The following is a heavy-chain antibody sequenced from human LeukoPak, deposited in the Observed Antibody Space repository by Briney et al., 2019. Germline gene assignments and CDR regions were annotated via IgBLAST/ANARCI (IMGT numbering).Heavy chain of an antibody. J-gene: IGHJ4*02. Sequence: AASVKVSCKASGNTFTSYYMHWVRQAPGQGLVWMGIINPSGGRTNYAQKFQGRVTMTRDTSTSAVYMVLSSLRSEDTAMYYCARDNTAGGPFDYWGQGTLVTVSS. V-gene: IGHV1-46*01. D-gene: IGHD6-13*01. CDR1: GNTFTSYY. CDR3: ARDNTAGGPFDY. CDR2: INPSGGRT.